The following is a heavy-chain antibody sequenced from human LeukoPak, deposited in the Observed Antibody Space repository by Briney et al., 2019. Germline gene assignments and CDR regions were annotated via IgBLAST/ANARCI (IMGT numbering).Heavy chain of an antibody. CDR3: ARDHIAAAGIFYYGMDV. D-gene: IGHD6-13*01. J-gene: IGHJ6*02. CDR2: IYYSGST. Sequence: PSETLSLTCTVSGGSISSSSFYWGWIRQPPGKGLEWIGYIYYSGSTNYNPSLKSRVTISVDTSKNQFSLKLSSVTAADTAVYYCARDHIAAAGIFYYGMDVWGQGTTVTVSS. V-gene: IGHV4-61*05. CDR1: GGSISSSSFY.